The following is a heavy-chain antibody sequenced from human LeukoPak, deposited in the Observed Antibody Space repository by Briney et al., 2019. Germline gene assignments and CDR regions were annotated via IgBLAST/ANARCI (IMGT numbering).Heavy chain of an antibody. CDR2: ISSSSSYI. CDR3: AKTMVRGWGGPTRYGMDV. J-gene: IGHJ6*02. D-gene: IGHD3-10*01. Sequence: GGSLRFSCAASGFTFSSYSMNWVRQAPGKGLEWVSSISSSSSYIYYADSVKGRFTISRDNAKNTLYLQMNSLRAEDTAVYYCAKTMVRGWGGPTRYGMDVWGQGTTVTVSS. CDR1: GFTFSSYS. V-gene: IGHV3-21*01.